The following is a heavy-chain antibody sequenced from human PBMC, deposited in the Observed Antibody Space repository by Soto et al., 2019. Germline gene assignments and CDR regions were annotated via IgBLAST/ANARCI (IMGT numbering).Heavy chain of an antibody. CDR2: INHSGST. V-gene: IGHV4-34*01. Sequence: SETLSLTCAVYGGSFSGYYWSWIRQPPGKGLEWIGEINHSGSTNYNPSLKSRVTISVDTSKNQFSLKLSSVTAADTAVYYCARGKSEGLMVYAPDYYYYMDVWGKGTTVTVSS. J-gene: IGHJ6*03. CDR3: ARGKSEGLMVYAPDYYYYMDV. D-gene: IGHD2-8*01. CDR1: GGSFSGYY.